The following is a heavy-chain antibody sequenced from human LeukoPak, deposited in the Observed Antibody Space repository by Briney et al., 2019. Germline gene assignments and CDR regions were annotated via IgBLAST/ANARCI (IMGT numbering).Heavy chain of an antibody. CDR3: ARAPLRYFDWLLSTPFYYYMDV. CDR1: GGTFSSYA. V-gene: IGHV1-69*13. CDR2: IIPIFGTA. D-gene: IGHD3-9*01. Sequence: SVKLSCKASGGTFSSYAISWVRQAPGQGLEWMGGIIPIFGTANYAQKFQGRVTITADESTSTAYMELSSLRSEDTAVYYCARAPLRYFDWLLSTPFYYYMDVWGKGTTVTISS. J-gene: IGHJ6*03.